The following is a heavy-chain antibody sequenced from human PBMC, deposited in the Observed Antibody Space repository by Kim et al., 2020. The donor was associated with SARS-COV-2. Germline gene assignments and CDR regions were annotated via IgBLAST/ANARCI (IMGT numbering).Heavy chain of an antibody. V-gene: IGHV3-48*03. CDR2: INPSGRTI. J-gene: IGHJ4*02. CDR3: AGYNYETSGYYF. D-gene: IGHD3-22*01. Sequence: GGSLRLSCAASGFTFSSFEMIWVRQAPGKGLEWVSYINPSGRTIYYADSVKGRFTISRDNAKRSLSLRMNGLRAEDTAVYYCAGYNYETSGYYFWGQGTLVTVSS. CDR1: GFTFSSFE.